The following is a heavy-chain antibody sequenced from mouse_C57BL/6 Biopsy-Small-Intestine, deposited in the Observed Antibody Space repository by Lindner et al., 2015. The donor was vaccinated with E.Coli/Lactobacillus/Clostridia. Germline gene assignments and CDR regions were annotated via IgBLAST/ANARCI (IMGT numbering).Heavy chain of an antibody. Sequence: QLQEVWGGALVEDLGGSRRNYSSCSPRSSLSSDYGMHWVRQAPEKGLEWVAYISSGSSTIYYADTVKGRFTISRDNAKNTLFLQMTSLRSEETAMYYCARPYYYSMDYWGQGTSVTVSS. CDR3: ARPYYYSMDY. J-gene: IGHJ4*01. CDR2: ISSGSSTI. CDR1: SSLSSDYG. V-gene: IGHV5-17*01.